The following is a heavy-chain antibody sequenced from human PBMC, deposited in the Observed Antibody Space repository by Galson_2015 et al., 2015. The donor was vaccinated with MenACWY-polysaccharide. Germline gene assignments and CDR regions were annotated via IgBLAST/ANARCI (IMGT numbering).Heavy chain of an antibody. D-gene: IGHD1-26*01. CDR1: GFTFSSSW. CDR2: ILSDGSFT. Sequence: SLRLSCAASGFTFSSSWMHWVHQAPGKGLVWVSRILSDGSFTSYADSVRGRFTISRDNAKNILHLQMNGLRGEDTAVYFCPRGSQYSASYGGPWAQATLVSVS. CDR3: PRGSQYSASYGGP. V-gene: IGHV3-74*01. J-gene: IGHJ5*02.